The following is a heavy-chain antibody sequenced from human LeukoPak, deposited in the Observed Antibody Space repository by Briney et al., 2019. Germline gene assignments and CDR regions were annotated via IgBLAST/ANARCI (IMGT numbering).Heavy chain of an antibody. J-gene: IGHJ4*02. Sequence: ASVKVSCKASGGPFTHYPISWVRQAPEQRLESMGGILPIFRMTEYEEKFQRRVTVTADAATTPTSLDLSNRTAEEMAVYYCAMCSSTWSGDRPDSWGQGSLVTVSP. D-gene: IGHD2-2*01. CDR3: AMCSSTWSGDRPDS. CDR2: ILPIFRMT. CDR1: GGPFTHYP. V-gene: IGHV1-69*01.